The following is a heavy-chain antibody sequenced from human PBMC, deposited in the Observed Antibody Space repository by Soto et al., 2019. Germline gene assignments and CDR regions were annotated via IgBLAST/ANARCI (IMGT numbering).Heavy chain of an antibody. J-gene: IGHJ4*02. Sequence: QVQLQESGPGLVKPSETLSLTCTVSGGSISSYYWSWIRQPPGKGLEWIGYIYYSGSTNYNPSLKSRVTISVDTSKNQFSLKLSSVIAADTAVYYCARARVPNYFDYWGQGTLVTVSS. V-gene: IGHV4-59*01. CDR2: IYYSGST. CDR3: ARARVPNYFDY. CDR1: GGSISSYY.